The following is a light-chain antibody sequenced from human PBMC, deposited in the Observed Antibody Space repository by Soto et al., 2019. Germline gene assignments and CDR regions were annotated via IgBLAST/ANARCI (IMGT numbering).Light chain of an antibody. V-gene: IGLV2-8*01. Sequence: SVLTRPPSASGSAGRSVAIACTGTSSDVGGYNYVSWYQQHPGKAPKLMIYEVSKRPSGVPDRFSGSKSGNTASLTVSGLQAEDEADYYCSSYAGSNKSLVFGTGTKVTVL. J-gene: IGLJ1*01. CDR2: EVS. CDR3: SSYAGSNKSLV. CDR1: SSDVGGYNY.